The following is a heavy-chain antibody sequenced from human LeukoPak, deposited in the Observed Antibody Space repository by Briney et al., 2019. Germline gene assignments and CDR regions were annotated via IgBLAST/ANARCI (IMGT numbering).Heavy chain of an antibody. CDR3: SREGEGEDGTGHHNWYFDL. CDR2: INPNSGGT. Sequence: GASVKVSCKASGFTFTAYHMHWVRQAPGQGLEWMGWINPNSGGTKYAQKFQGRVTMTTDTSTSTAYMELRSLRSDDTAMYYCSREGEGEDGTGHHNWYFDLWGRGTLVTVSS. CDR1: GFTFTAYH. D-gene: IGHD2-8*02. V-gene: IGHV1-2*02. J-gene: IGHJ2*01.